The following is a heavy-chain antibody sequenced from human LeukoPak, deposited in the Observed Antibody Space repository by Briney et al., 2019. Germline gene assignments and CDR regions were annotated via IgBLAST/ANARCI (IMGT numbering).Heavy chain of an antibody. J-gene: IGHJ4*02. D-gene: IGHD3-16*02. CDR1: GYTFTSYW. CDR2: IFPGDFDT. Sequence: GESLKISCQASGYTFTSYWIGWVRQTPGKGLEWMGIIFPGDFDTEYSLSFQGQVNISADKSISTAYLQWNSLKASDTAMYYCARQIGHDYVWGSYRYQDYWGQGTLVTVSS. V-gene: IGHV5-51*01. CDR3: ARQIGHDYVWGSYRYQDY.